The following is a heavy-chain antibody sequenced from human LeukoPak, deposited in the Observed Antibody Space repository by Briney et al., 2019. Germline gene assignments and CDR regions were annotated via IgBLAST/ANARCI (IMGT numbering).Heavy chain of an antibody. CDR3: AKRVEYSSSSGGYFDY. CDR1: GFTFSTYA. D-gene: IGHD6-6*01. V-gene: IGHV3-23*01. J-gene: IGHJ4*02. Sequence: GGSLRLSCAASGFTFSTYAMSWVRQAPGKGLDWVLSFSASSGTTSYADSVKGRFTLSRDNSKNTLYLQMKSLRAEDTAIYYCAKRVEYSSSSGGYFDYWGQGTLVTVSS. CDR2: FSASSGTT.